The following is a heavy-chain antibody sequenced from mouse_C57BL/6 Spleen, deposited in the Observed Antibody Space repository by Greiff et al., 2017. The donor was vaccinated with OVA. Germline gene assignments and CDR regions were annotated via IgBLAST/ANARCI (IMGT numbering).Heavy chain of an antibody. CDR3: ARGVYYSSSVYAMDY. CDR2: IYPGSGNT. Sequence: VKLQESGPELVKPGASVKISCKASGYSFTSYYIHWVKQRPGQGLEWIGWIYPGSGNTKYNETFKGKATLTADTSTSTAYMQLNSLTSEDSAVYNCARGVYYSSSVYAMDYWGQGTSVTVSS. V-gene: IGHV1-66*01. J-gene: IGHJ4*01. D-gene: IGHD1-1*01. CDR1: GYSFTSYY.